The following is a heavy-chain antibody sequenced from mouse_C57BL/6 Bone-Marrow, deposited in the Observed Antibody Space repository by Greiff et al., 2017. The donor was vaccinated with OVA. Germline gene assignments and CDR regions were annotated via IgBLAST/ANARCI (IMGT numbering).Heavy chain of an antibody. Sequence: EVKLQESGPGLVKPSQSLSLTCSVTGYSITSGYYWNWIRQFPGNKLEWMGYISYDGSNNYNPSLKNRISITRDTSKNQFFLKLNSVTTEDTATYDCARDLRVTTVVAPGLAYWGEGTLVTVSA. CDR3: ARDLRVTTVVAPGLAY. J-gene: IGHJ3*01. V-gene: IGHV3-6*01. CDR2: ISYDGSN. D-gene: IGHD1-1*01. CDR1: GYSITSGYY.